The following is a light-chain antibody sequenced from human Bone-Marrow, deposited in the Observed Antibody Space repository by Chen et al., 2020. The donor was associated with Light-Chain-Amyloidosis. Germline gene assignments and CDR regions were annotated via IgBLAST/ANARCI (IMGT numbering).Light chain of an antibody. V-gene: IGLV3-21*02. CDR3: QVWDNISDQVV. Sequence: SYVVTQPPSVSEAPGQTATITCGGNNIGRKGVHWDQQKPGQAPVLVVYDDSDRSSGIPERFSGSNCGNTATLTISSVEAGDEADYYCQVWDNISDQVVFGGGTKLTVL. J-gene: IGLJ2*01. CDR2: DDS. CDR1: NIGRKG.